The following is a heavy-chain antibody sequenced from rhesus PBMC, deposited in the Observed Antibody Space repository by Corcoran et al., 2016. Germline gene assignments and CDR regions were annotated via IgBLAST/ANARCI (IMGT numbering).Heavy chain of an antibody. V-gene: IGHV1-111*02. Sequence: EVQLVQSGAEVKKPGASVKISCKASGYTFPDHYLNWVRQAPRTGLKWMGGVEPEDGESDYAQKLQYRVTITADMSTEKAYMELSSLRSEDTAVYYWARGGAAAASGALDVWGRGVLVTVSS. J-gene: IGHJ5-2*02. CDR2: VEPEDGES. D-gene: IGHD6-31*01. CDR1: GYTFPDHY. CDR3: ARGGAAAASGALDV.